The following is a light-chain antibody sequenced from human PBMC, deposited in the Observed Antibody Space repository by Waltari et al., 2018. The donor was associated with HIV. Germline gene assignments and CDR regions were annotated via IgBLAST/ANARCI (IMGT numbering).Light chain of an antibody. CDR3: QAWGSSTSGV. CDR1: VLGDKS. CDR2: QVN. J-gene: IGLJ3*02. V-gene: IGLV3-1*01. Sequence: SYEVTQPPSVAVSPGQPASITCSGYVLGDKSICWYQQKPGQSPLLVIYQVNKRPSGIPERFSGSSYEHTATLTISGTLPMDEADYYCQAWGSSTSGVFGTGTKLTVL.